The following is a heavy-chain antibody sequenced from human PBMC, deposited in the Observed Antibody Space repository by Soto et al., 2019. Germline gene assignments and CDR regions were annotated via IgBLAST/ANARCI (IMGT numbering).Heavy chain of an antibody. J-gene: IGHJ6*02. CDR1: GGSISSSSYY. CDR3: ARLGKYGDYVLYYGMDV. V-gene: IGHV4-39*01. CDR2: IYYSGST. Sequence: PSETLSLTCTVSGGSISSSSYYWGWIRQPPGKGLEWIGSIYYSGSTYYNPSLKSRVTISVDTSKNQFSLKLSSVTAADTAVYYCARLGKYGDYVLYYGMDVWXQGTTVTVSS. D-gene: IGHD4-17*01.